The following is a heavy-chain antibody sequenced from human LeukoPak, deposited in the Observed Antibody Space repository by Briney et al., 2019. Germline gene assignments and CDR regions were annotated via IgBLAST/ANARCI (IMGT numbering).Heavy chain of an antibody. Sequence: SETLSLTCAVYGGSFSGYYWSWIRQPPGKGLEWIGEINHSGSTNYNLSLKSRVTISVDTSKNQFSLKLSSVTAANTAVYYCARRVVGATRLDYWGQGTLVTVSS. CDR2: INHSGST. CDR1: GGSFSGYY. V-gene: IGHV4-34*01. CDR3: ARRVVGATRLDY. D-gene: IGHD1-26*01. J-gene: IGHJ4*02.